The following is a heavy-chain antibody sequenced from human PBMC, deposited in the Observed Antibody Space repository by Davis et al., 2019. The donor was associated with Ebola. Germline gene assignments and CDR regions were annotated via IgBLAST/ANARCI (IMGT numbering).Heavy chain of an antibody. CDR1: GFTLSTYS. V-gene: IGHV3-48*02. CDR2: ISTSSSVI. CDR3: ARVSGSSGYYPSDY. Sequence: GGSLRLSCAASGFTLSTYSMKWFRQAPGKGLEWVSYISTSSSVIYYADSVKGRFTVSRDNAENSLYLQMDSLRNDDTAVYYCARVSGSSGYYPSDYWGQGTLVTVSS. D-gene: IGHD3-22*01. J-gene: IGHJ4*02.